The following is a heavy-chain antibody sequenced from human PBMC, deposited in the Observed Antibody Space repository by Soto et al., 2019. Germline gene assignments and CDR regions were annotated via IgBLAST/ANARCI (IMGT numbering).Heavy chain of an antibody. Sequence: GGSLRLSCAASGFTFSNAWMNWVRQAPGKGLEWVGRIKSKTDGGTTDYAAPVKGRFTISRDDSKNTLYLQMNSLKTEDTAVYYCTTLMVVGYYYGMDVRGQGTTVTVSS. CDR3: TTLMVVGYYYGMDV. V-gene: IGHV3-15*07. CDR1: GFTFSNAW. D-gene: IGHD3-10*01. CDR2: IKSKTDGGTT. J-gene: IGHJ6*02.